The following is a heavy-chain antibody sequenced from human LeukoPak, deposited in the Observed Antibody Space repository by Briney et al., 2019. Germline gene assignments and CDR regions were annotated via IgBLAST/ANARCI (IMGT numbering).Heavy chain of an antibody. CDR3: TGNSGWYGLS. CDR2: IIGSGGST. Sequence: PGGSLRLSCAVSGFTFSSYAMNWVRQAPGKGLEWVSTIIGSGGSTYYADSVKGRFTISRDNSNNTLFLHLNSLRGEDTAVYYCTGNSGWYGLSWGQGTLVTVSS. D-gene: IGHD6-19*01. CDR1: GFTFSSYA. J-gene: IGHJ1*01. V-gene: IGHV3-23*01.